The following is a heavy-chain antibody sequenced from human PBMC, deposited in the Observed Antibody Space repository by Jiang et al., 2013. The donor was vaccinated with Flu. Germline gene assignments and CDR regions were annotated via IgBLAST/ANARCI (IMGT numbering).Heavy chain of an antibody. Sequence: PGSSVKVSCKASGGTFSSYAISWVRQAPGQGLEWMGGIIPIFGTANYAQKFQGRVTITADESTSTAYMELSSLRSEDTAVYYCAGPVYSSSTNYYYYGMDVWGQGTTVTVSS. CDR2: IIPIFGTA. D-gene: IGHD6-6*01. CDR1: GGTFSSYA. V-gene: IGHV1-69*01. J-gene: IGHJ6*02. CDR3: AGPVYSSSTNYYYYGMDV.